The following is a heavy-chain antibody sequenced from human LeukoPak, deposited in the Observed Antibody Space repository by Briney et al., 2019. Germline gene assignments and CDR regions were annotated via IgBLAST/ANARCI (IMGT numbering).Heavy chain of an antibody. J-gene: IGHJ6*03. CDR1: GFTFSSYA. CDR2: ISSTGGTT. CDR3: AKNGDRGAYCSGGSCYPYYYYYMDV. D-gene: IGHD2-15*01. Sequence: QPGGSLRLSCAASGFTFSSYAMSWVRQAPGKGLEWVSAISSTGGTTYYADSVKGRFTISRDNSKNTLYLQMNSLRAEDTAIYYCAKNGDRGAYCSGGSCYPYYYYYMDVWGKGTTVTISS. V-gene: IGHV3-23*01.